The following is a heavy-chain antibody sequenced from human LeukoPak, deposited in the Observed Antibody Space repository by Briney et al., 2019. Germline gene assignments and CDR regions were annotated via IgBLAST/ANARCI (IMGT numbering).Heavy chain of an antibody. D-gene: IGHD2-15*01. Sequence: ASVKVSCKASGYTFTSYYMHWVRQAPGQGLEWMGIINPSGDSTSYAQKFQGRVTMTRDTSTSTVYMELSSLRSEDTAVYYCARDSGAGYCSGGSCLHHAFDIWGRGTMVTVSS. V-gene: IGHV1-46*01. CDR2: INPSGDST. CDR3: ARDSGAGYCSGGSCLHHAFDI. J-gene: IGHJ3*02. CDR1: GYTFTSYY.